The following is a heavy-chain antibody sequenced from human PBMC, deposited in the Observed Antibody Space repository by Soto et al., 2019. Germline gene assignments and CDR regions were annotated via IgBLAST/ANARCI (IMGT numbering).Heavy chain of an antibody. CDR3: ASLKIRGVTSYYYYGMDV. CDR1: GFTFSSYS. J-gene: IGHJ6*02. V-gene: IGHV3-48*02. Sequence: GGSLRLSCAASGFTFSSYSMNWVRQAPGKGLEWVSYISSSSSTIYYADSVKGRFTISRDNAKNSLYLQMNSLRDEDAAVYYCASLKIRGVTSYYYYGMDVWGQGTTVTVSS. D-gene: IGHD3-10*01. CDR2: ISSSSSTI.